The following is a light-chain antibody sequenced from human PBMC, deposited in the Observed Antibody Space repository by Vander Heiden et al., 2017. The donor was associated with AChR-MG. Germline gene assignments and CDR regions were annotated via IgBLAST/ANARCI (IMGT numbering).Light chain of an antibody. CDR1: SSDVGSYDL. CDR3: CSFAGSSTFL. V-gene: IGLV2-23*03. CDR2: EGS. Sequence: QSALTQPASVSGSPGQSIAISCTGTSSDVGSYDLVSWYQLHPGKVPKLIIYEGSKRPSGVSNRFSGSKSGNTASLTISGLQAEDEADYYCCSFAGSSTFLFGGGTNLTVL. J-gene: IGLJ2*01.